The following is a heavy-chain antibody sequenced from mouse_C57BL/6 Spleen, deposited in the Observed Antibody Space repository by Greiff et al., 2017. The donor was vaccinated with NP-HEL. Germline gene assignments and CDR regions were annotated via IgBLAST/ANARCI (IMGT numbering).Heavy chain of an antibody. CDR2: IDPNSGGT. D-gene: IGHD2-5*01. Sequence: QQSCKASGYTFTSYWMHWVKQRPGRGLEWIGRIDPNSGGTKYNEKFKSKATLTVDKPSSTAYMQLSSLTSEDSAVYYCARSGSNYGVPFDYWGQGTTLTVSS. CDR3: ARSGSNYGVPFDY. CDR1: GYTFTSYW. V-gene: IGHV1-72*01. J-gene: IGHJ2*01.